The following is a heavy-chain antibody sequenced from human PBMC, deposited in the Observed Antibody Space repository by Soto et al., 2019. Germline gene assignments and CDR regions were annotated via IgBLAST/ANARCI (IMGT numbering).Heavy chain of an antibody. Sequence: PGESLKISCKGSGYSFTSYWISWVRQMPGKGLEWMGRIDPSDSYTNYSPSFQGHVTISADKSISTAYLQWSSLKASDTAMYYCARDLKGQPFSPTRSGGMDVWGQGTTVTVSS. CDR3: ARDLKGQPFSPTRSGGMDV. CDR2: IDPSDSYT. V-gene: IGHV5-10-1*01. J-gene: IGHJ6*02. CDR1: GYSFTSYW. D-gene: IGHD6-13*01.